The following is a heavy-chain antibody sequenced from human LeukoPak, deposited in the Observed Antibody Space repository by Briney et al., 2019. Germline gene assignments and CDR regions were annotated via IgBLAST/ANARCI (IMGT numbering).Heavy chain of an antibody. CDR3: AKSRVATGTFYFDY. J-gene: IGHJ4*02. CDR1: GFTFSSYS. V-gene: IGHV3-23*01. D-gene: IGHD6-13*01. Sequence: GGSLRLSCAASGFTFSSYSMSWVRQAPGKGLEWVSGISGNDDGTTYYADSVKGRFSISRDDSKNTPYLQMNSLRVEDTAIYYCAKSRVATGTFYFDYWGQGTLVTVSS. CDR2: ISGNDDGTT.